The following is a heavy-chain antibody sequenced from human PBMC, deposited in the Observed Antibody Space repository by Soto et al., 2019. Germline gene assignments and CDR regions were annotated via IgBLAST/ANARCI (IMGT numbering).Heavy chain of an antibody. CDR1: GGSINTFY. V-gene: IGHV4-4*07. CDR3: AREGSYCAYNFAHGIQLWSFDF. J-gene: IGHJ4*02. D-gene: IGHD5-18*01. CDR2: IFSSGST. Sequence: SETLSLTCTVSGGSINTFYWSWVRQPAGKGLEWIGRIFSSGSTSFNPSLESRVAMSVDTSKNHFSLNWSSVAAADMAVYYCAREGSYCAYNFAHGIQLWSFDFWGQGALVTVSS.